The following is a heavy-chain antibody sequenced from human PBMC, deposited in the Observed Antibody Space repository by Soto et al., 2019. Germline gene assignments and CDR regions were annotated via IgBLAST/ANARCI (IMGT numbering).Heavy chain of an antibody. V-gene: IGHV3-15*01. D-gene: IGHD2-15*01. J-gene: IGHJ4*02. CDR1: GFTVSNAW. CDR2: IKSKPHGGTT. Sequence: EGQLVESGGGLVKPGGSLRLSCAASGFTVSNAWMTWVRQAPGKGLEWVGHIKSKPHGGTTEYASPVKDRFTISRDDSTSTAYLQMNSLKFDDTAVYYCMTWITAVVGADLGDCWCRGSLVTVSS. CDR3: MTWITAVVGADLGDC.